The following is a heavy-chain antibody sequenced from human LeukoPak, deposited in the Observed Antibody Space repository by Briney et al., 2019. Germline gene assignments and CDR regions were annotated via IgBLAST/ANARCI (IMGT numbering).Heavy chain of an antibody. D-gene: IGHD6-19*01. CDR3: ARGEMAVAGTFQH. CDR2: IYTSGST. Sequence: SETLSLTCTVSGGSMSSGNYYWSWIRQPAGKGLEWIGRIYTSGSTNYNPSRKSRATISVDTSKNQFSLKLSSVTAADTAVYYCARGEMAVAGTFQHWGQGTLVTVSS. J-gene: IGHJ1*01. CDR1: GGSMSSGNYY. V-gene: IGHV4-61*02.